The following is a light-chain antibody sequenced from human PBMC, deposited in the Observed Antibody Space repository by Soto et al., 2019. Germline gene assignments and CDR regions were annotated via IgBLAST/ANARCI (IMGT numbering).Light chain of an antibody. CDR2: CAY. CDR1: QSVLYSSNNKNY. V-gene: IGKV4-1*01. CDR3: QQYYSTPLT. J-gene: IGKJ1*01. Sequence: DIVMTQSPDSLAVSLGERATINCKSSQSVLYSSNNKNYLAWYQQKPGQPPKLLIYCAYTRESGVPDRFSGSGSGTDFTLTISSLQAEDGAVYYCQQYYSTPLTFGQGTKVEIK.